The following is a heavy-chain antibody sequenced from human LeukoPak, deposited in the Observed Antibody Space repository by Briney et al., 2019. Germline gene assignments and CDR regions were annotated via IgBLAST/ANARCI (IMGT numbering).Heavy chain of an antibody. CDR3: ARWGYGPYGYYYYYMDV. V-gene: IGHV4-59*01. CDR1: GGSFSGYY. Sequence: NPSETLSLTCAVYGGSFSGYYWSWIRQPPGKGLEWIGYIYYSGSTNYNPSLKSRVTISVDTSKNQFSLKLSSVTAADTAVYYCARWGYGPYGYYYYYMDVWGKGTTVTVSS. D-gene: IGHD5-18*01. J-gene: IGHJ6*03. CDR2: IYYSGST.